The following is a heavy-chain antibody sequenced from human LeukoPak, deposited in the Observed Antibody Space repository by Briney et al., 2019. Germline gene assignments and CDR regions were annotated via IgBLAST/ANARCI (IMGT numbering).Heavy chain of an antibody. CDR3: ARRYSGYSRWFDP. J-gene: IGHJ5*02. CDR1: GASFSGYY. Sequence: SETLSLTCAVYGASFSGYYWSWIRQPPGKGLEWIGEINHSGSTNYNPSLKSRVTISVDTSKNQFSLKLSSVTAADTAVYYCARRYSGYSRWFDPWGQGTLVTVSS. V-gene: IGHV4-34*01. CDR2: INHSGST. D-gene: IGHD5-12*01.